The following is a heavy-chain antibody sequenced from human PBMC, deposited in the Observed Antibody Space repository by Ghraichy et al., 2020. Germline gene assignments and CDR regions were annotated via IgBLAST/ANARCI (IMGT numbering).Heavy chain of an antibody. V-gene: IGHV1-18*04. CDR3: ARDHVSGPGPEFSSSAH. CDR1: GYTFIRYG. Sequence: ASVKVSCTASGYTFIRYGIRWVRQAPGQGLEHMGWINTQNGDTNYAQKMQGRLTMTRDTSTNTVNMELRSLRSDDTAVYYCARDHVSGPGPEFSSSAHWGQGTLVTVSS. J-gene: IGHJ4*02. CDR2: INTQNGDT. D-gene: IGHD6-6*01.